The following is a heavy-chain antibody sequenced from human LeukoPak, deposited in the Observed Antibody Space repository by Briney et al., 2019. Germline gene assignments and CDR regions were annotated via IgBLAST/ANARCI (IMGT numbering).Heavy chain of an antibody. V-gene: IGHV1-24*01. CDR2: FDPEDGET. CDR3: ARTSRRYCSSTSCYNFDY. J-gene: IGHJ4*02. D-gene: IGHD2-2*02. CDR1: GYTLTELS. Sequence: ASVKVSCKVSGYTLTELSMHWVRQAPGKGLEWMGGFDPEDGETIYAQKFQGRVTMTEDTSTDTAYMELSSLRSEDTAVYYCARTSRRYCSSTSCYNFDYWGQGTLVTVSS.